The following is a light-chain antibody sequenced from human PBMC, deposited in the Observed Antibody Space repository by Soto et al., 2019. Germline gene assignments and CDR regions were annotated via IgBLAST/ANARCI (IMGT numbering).Light chain of an antibody. V-gene: IGKV1-39*01. J-gene: IGKJ2*01. CDR2: AAS. CDR1: QTISTY. CDR3: QQSLGIPYT. Sequence: DLQMTQSPSALSASVGDRVTITCRASQTISTYLNWYQQKPGKAPKILIYAASTLQSGVTSRFSGSGSGTDFTLTISSLQPEGVAAYYCQQSLGIPYTFGQGTSLDIK.